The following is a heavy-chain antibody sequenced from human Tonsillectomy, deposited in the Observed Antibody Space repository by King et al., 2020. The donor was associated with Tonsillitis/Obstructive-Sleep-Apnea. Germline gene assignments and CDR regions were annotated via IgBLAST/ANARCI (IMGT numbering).Heavy chain of an antibody. J-gene: IGHJ2*01. Sequence: QVQLQESGPGLVKPSETLSLTCSVSGGSISSSSYYWGWIRQPPGKGLEWIGTISYSGSTYYNPSHKSRVTISVDTSKNQLSLKLSSVTAADTAVYYCARCSGQLRRHFYLWGRGTPVTVSS. V-gene: IGHV4-39*01. D-gene: IGHD2-2*01. CDR3: ARCSGQLRRHFYL. CDR1: GGSISSSSYY. CDR2: ISYSGST.